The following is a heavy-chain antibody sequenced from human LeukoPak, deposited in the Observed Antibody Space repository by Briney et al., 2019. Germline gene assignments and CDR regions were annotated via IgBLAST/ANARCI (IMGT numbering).Heavy chain of an antibody. V-gene: IGHV3-23*01. CDR2: ISGAGRET. D-gene: IGHD6-19*01. Sequence: GGSLRLSCEASGFTFGGSAMSWVREAPGKGLEWISDISGAGRETYYADSVKGRFTIPRDNSKNTLYLQLNSLGAEDTAVYFCAKIDSPRVGWRAPFDYWGQGTLVTVSS. J-gene: IGHJ4*02. CDR1: GFTFGGSA. CDR3: AKIDSPRVGWRAPFDY.